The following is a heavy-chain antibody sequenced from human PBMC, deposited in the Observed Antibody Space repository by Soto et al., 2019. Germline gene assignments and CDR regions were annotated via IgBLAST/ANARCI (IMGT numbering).Heavy chain of an antibody. D-gene: IGHD1-7*01. V-gene: IGHV3-53*01. CDR2: IYSGGST. J-gene: IGHJ4*02. Sequence: GGSLRLSCAASGFTVSSNYMSWVRQAPGKGLEWVSVIYSGGSTYYADSVKGRFTISRDNSKNTLYLQMNSLRAEDTAVYYCASFWNYAYFDYWGQGTLVTVSS. CDR1: GFTVSSNY. CDR3: ASFWNYAYFDY.